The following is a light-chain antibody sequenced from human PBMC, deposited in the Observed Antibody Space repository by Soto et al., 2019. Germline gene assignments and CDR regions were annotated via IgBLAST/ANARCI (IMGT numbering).Light chain of an antibody. CDR3: SSYTSSRGV. V-gene: IGLV2-14*01. J-gene: IGLJ1*01. CDR2: EVS. Sequence: SALTQPASVSGSPGQSITISCTGTSSDVGNYNYVSWYQQHPGKAPKLMIYEVSNRPSGVSNRFSGSKSGNTASLTISGLQAEDEADYYCSSYTSSRGVFGTGTKVTVL. CDR1: SSDVGNYNY.